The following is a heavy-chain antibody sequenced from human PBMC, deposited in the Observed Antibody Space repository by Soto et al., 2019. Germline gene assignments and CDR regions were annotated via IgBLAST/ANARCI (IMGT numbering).Heavy chain of an antibody. CDR3: ARDWHCSGGSCYSGDWFDP. CDR2: ISSGSDYI. Sequence: MQLVQSGGGLVKPGGSLRLSCAASGFSFSTYSMDWVRRAPGKGLEWLSSISSGSDYIYYADSVKGRFTISRVNAKNSLYLQMNSLRNEDTAVYYCARDWHCSGGSCYSGDWFDPWGQGTLVTVSS. J-gene: IGHJ5*02. V-gene: IGHV3-21*01. D-gene: IGHD2-15*01. CDR1: GFSFSTYS.